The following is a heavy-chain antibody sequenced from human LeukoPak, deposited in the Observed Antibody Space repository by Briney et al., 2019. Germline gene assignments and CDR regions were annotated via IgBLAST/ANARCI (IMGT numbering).Heavy chain of an antibody. J-gene: IGHJ4*02. CDR2: IYYSGST. Sequence: SETLSLTCTVSGGSISSYYWSWIRQPPGKGLEWIGYIYYSGSTNYNPSLKSRVAISVETSKNEFSLKLRSVTAADTAVYYCARATRWYYYDSSGYFDYWGQGTLVTASS. V-gene: IGHV4-59*01. D-gene: IGHD3-22*01. CDR1: GGSISSYY. CDR3: ARATRWYYYDSSGYFDY.